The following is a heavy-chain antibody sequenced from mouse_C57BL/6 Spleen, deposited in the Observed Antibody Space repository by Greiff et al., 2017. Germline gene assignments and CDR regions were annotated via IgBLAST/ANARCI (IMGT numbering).Heavy chain of an antibody. D-gene: IGHD2-2*01. Sequence: EVQVVESGGGLVKPGGSLKLSCAASGFTFSSYAMSWVRQTPEKRLEWVATISDGGSYTYYPDNVEGRFTISRDNAKNNLYLQMSHLKSEDTAKYYCARDDGYDALDYWGQGTTLTVSS. CDR2: ISDGGSYT. CDR3: ARDDGYDALDY. J-gene: IGHJ2*01. V-gene: IGHV5-4*01. CDR1: GFTFSSYA.